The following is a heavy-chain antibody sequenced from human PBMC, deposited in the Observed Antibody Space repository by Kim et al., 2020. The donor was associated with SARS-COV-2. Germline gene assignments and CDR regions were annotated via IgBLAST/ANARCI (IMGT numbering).Heavy chain of an antibody. CDR2: ISDSGSSR. Sequence: GGSLRLSCVASGFTFKNYGMNWVRQAPGKGLQWVSGISDSGSSRSYTDSVKGRFIISRDDSEDMVYLQMNSLRPEDSAVYYCAKGLFCGATTCSLGFYF. V-gene: IGHV3-23*01. D-gene: IGHD2-21*01. CDR1: GFTFKNYG. CDR3: AKGLFCGATTCSLGFYF. J-gene: IGHJ2*01.